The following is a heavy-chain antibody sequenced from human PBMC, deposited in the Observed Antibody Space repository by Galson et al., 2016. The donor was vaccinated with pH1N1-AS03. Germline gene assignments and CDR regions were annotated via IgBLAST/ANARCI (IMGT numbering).Heavy chain of an antibody. CDR3: GRVGKYFDFWSGYSDFDY. CDR1: GYSISSGYY. J-gene: IGHJ4*02. D-gene: IGHD3-3*01. CDR2: IYHSGST. V-gene: IGHV4-38-2*01. Sequence: LSLTCAVSGYSISSGYYWGWIRQPPGKGLEWIGSIYHSGSTYYNPSPMSRVTISVDTSKNRFPLKVTSVTAADTAVYYCGRVGKYFDFWSGYSDFDYWGQGTLVTVSS.